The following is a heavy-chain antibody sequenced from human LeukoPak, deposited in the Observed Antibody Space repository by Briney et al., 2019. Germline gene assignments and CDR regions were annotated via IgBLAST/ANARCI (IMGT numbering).Heavy chain of an antibody. Sequence: GGSLRLSCAASGFTFSDYYMSWIRQAPGKGLEWVSYISSGSFIYYADSVKGRFTISRDNAKNSLYLQMNSLRAEDTAVYYCARSRNLDTAMGHFDYWGQGTLVTVSS. CDR1: GFTFSDYY. J-gene: IGHJ4*02. D-gene: IGHD5-18*01. V-gene: IGHV3-11*01. CDR2: ISSGSFI. CDR3: ARSRNLDTAMGHFDY.